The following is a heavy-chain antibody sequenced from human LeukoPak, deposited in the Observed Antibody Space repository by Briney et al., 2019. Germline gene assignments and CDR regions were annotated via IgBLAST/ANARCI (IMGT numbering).Heavy chain of an antibody. CDR1: GGSISSTSFY. CDR3: ARDNEGFDY. Sequence: SETLSLTCTVSGGSISSTSFYWGWVRQPPGKGLEWIGSIYYSGNTYYSPSLKSRVTTSVDTSKNEFSLKLSSVTAADTAVYYCARDNEGFDYWGQGTLVTVSS. J-gene: IGHJ4*02. V-gene: IGHV4-39*07. D-gene: IGHD1-1*01. CDR2: IYYSGNT.